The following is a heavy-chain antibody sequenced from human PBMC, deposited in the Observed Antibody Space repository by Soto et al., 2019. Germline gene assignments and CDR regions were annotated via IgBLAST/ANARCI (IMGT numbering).Heavy chain of an antibody. V-gene: IGHV3-74*01. CDR3: ARGSNHFDY. J-gene: IGHJ4*02. CDR1: GFTFSPFW. D-gene: IGHD4-4*01. Sequence: EVQLVESGEGLVQPGGSLRLSGAASGFTFSPFWMHWVRQVPGKGPVWVSRLNSDGNSTSYADSVKGRFTISRDNAKNTLYLQMNSLRAEDTAVYYCARGSNHFDYWGQGTLVTVSS. CDR2: LNSDGNST.